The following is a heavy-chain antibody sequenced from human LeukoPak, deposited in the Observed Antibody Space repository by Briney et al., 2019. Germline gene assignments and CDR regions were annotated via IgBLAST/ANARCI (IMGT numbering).Heavy chain of an antibody. V-gene: IGHV3-7*01. Sequence: GGSLRLSCAASGFTFSNSWMTWVRQVPGKGLEWVATINGEGSDKYYVDSVKGRFTISRDNAKNSLHLQMNSLRAEDTAVYYCARVGRSGWTVDYWGQGTLVTVSS. CDR1: GFTFSNSW. CDR3: ARVGRSGWTVDY. D-gene: IGHD6-19*01. J-gene: IGHJ4*01. CDR2: INGEGSDK.